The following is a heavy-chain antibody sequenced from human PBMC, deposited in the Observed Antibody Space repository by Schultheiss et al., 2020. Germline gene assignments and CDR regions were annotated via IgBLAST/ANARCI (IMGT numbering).Heavy chain of an antibody. CDR1: GGSFRGYY. CDR2: INHSGST. Sequence: SETLSLTCAVYGGSFRGYYWSWIRQPPGKGLEWIGEINHSGSTNYNPSLKSRVTISVDTSKNQFSLKLSSVTAADTAVYYCARGCGSSWAYWGQGTLVTVSS. D-gene: IGHD6-13*01. V-gene: IGHV4-34*01. J-gene: IGHJ4*02. CDR3: ARGCGSSWAY.